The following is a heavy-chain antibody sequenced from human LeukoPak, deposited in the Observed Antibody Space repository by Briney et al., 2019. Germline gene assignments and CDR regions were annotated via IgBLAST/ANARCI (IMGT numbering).Heavy chain of an antibody. CDR1: GFTFSSYE. CDR2: ISSSGSTI. V-gene: IGHV3-48*03. J-gene: IGHJ6*02. CDR3: ARGGSWSGYFSSGYYYGMDV. D-gene: IGHD3-3*01. Sequence: QAGGSLRLSCAASGFTFSSYEMNWVRQAPGKGMEWVSYISSSGSTIYYADSVKGRFTISRDNATYSLYLQMNSLRAEDTAVYYCARGGSWSGYFSSGYYYGMDVWGQGTTVTVSS.